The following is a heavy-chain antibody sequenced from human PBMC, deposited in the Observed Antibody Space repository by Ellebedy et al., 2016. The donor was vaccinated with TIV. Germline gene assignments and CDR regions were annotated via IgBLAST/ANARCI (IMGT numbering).Heavy chain of an antibody. Sequence: PGGSLRLSCAASGFIFSTYSMHWVRQTPGKVLEWVAVIWYDVSNKSCADSVKGRFSISRDTSKNTLYLQMNNLRAEDTAVYYCARDVLSSGFWGYFQHWGQGTLVTVSS. V-gene: IGHV3-33*01. D-gene: IGHD3-22*01. J-gene: IGHJ1*01. CDR3: ARDVLSSGFWGYFQH. CDR1: GFIFSTYS. CDR2: IWYDVSNK.